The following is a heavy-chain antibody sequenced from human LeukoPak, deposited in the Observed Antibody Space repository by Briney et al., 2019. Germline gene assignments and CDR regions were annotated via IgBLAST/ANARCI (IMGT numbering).Heavy chain of an antibody. D-gene: IGHD3-16*01. J-gene: IGHJ4*02. CDR3: ARGRNYRFGNDY. CDR1: GGSISNYY. V-gene: IGHV4-59*08. Sequence: SETLSLTCIVSGGSISNYYWSWFRQPPGKGLEWIGYIYQTGATSYNPSLKSRVTISIDTSKNQFSLKLSSVTATDTAVYYCARGRNYRFGNDYWGQGTLVTVSS. CDR2: IYQTGAT.